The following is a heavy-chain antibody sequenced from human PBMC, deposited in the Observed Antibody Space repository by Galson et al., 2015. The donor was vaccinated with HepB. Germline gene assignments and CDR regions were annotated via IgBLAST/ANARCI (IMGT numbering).Heavy chain of an antibody. J-gene: IGHJ4*02. Sequence: QSGAEVKKPGESLRISCKDSGYTFTTYWISWVRQMPGKGLEWMGRIDPSDSYTNYSPSFQGHVTISADKSINTAYLQWSGLKPADTAIYYCARHGVSSGYWDSWGQGTLVTVSS. V-gene: IGHV5-10-1*01. CDR3: ARHGVSSGYWDS. D-gene: IGHD3-22*01. CDR1: GYTFTTYW. CDR2: IDPSDSYT.